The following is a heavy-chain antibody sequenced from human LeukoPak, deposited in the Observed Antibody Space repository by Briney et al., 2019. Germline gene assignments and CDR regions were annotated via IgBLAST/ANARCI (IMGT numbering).Heavy chain of an antibody. CDR2: ITGSSRTK. CDR1: GFIFSNYD. V-gene: IGHV3-48*01. Sequence: GGSLRLSCAASGFIFSNYDMNWVRQAPGKGLEWVSYITGSSRTKSYADTVKGRFTISRDNAENSVYLQMNSLRAEDTAVYYCARPTSSGWYSHWGQGTMVTVSS. CDR3: ARPTSSGWYSH. J-gene: IGHJ3*01. D-gene: IGHD6-19*01.